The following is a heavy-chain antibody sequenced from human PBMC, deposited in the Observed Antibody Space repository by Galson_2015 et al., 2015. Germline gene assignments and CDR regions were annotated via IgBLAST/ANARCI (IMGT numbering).Heavy chain of an antibody. J-gene: IGHJ1*01. D-gene: IGHD1-14*01. V-gene: IGHV3-48*02. CDR2: ISSSSSTI. CDR1: GFTFSSHS. CDR3: ASGKYFQF. Sequence: SLRLSCAPSGFTFSSHSMNWVRQAPGKGLEWVSYISSSSSTIYYADSVKGRFTISRDNAKDSLFLQMDSLRDEDTAVYYCASGKYFQFWGQGTLVTVSS.